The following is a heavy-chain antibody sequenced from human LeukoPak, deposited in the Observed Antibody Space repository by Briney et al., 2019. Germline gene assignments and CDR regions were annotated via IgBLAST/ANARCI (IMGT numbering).Heavy chain of an antibody. V-gene: IGHV1-69*04. Sequence: SVKVSCKASGGTFSSYAICWVRQAPGQGLEWMGRIIPILGIANYAQKFQGRVTITADKSTSTAYMELSSLRSEDTAVYYCARSPSIAARPIYWGQGTLVTVSS. CDR2: IIPILGIA. J-gene: IGHJ4*02. CDR3: ARSPSIAARPIY. D-gene: IGHD6-6*01. CDR1: GGTFSSYA.